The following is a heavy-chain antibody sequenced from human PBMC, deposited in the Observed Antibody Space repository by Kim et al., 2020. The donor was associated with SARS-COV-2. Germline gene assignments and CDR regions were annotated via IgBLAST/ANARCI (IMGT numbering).Heavy chain of an antibody. CDR3: ARDQSYYDFWSGYYAE. CDR1: GFTFSSYS. Sequence: GGSLRLSCAASGFTFSSYSMNWVRQAPGKGLEWVSSISSSSSYIYYADSVKGRFTISRDNAKNSLYLQMNSLRAEDTAVYYCARDQSYYDFWSGYYAEWGQGTLVTVSS. CDR2: ISSSSSYI. J-gene: IGHJ4*02. V-gene: IGHV3-21*01. D-gene: IGHD3-3*01.